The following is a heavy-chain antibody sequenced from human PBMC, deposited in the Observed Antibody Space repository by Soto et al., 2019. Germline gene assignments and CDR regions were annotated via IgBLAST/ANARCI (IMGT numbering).Heavy chain of an antibody. V-gene: IGHV4-30-4*01. D-gene: IGHD5-12*01. J-gene: IGHJ4*02. CDR2: VYHDGAT. Sequence: QVQLQESGPGLVKPSQTLSLLCTVSGGSISSSFYYWSWIRQPPGKGLEWIGYVYHDGATYNNPSLKSRVSMSVDPSKNQFSLNLNSVTAADTAVYYCARENSGYDPTGSFDYWGQGTLVTVSS. CDR1: GGSISSSFYY. CDR3: ARENSGYDPTGSFDY.